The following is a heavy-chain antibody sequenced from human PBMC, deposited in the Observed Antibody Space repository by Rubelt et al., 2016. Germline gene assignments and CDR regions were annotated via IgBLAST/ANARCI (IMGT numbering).Heavy chain of an antibody. V-gene: IGHV4-39*01. CDR3: ARGQSPRDLLRSGWGLYFDA. Sequence: QLQLQESGPGLVKPSETLSLTCTVSGGSISSSSYYWGWIRQPPGKGLEWIGSIYYSGSTYYNPSLKSRVTISVDTSKNQFSLKLNSVTAADPAVYYCARGQSPRDLLRSGWGLYFDAWGQGNLVAVSS. CDR2: IYYSGST. J-gene: IGHJ4*02. D-gene: IGHD1-26*01. CDR1: GGSISSSSYY.